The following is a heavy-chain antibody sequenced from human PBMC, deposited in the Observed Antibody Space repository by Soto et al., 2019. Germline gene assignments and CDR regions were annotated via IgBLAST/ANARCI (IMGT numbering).Heavy chain of an antibody. Sequence: GALRLSCVASEFSFSRYAMTWVRQAAGKGLQWVAGLGPDGRNTFYGESVRGRFTISRDNSRNTLYLQTSSLRAEDTAVYFCVKQMTTWTDSFFDFWGQGIQVTSPQ. CDR2: LGPDGRNT. CDR1: EFSFSRYA. J-gene: IGHJ4*02. D-gene: IGHD4-17*01. CDR3: VKQMTTWTDSFFDF. V-gene: IGHV3-23*01.